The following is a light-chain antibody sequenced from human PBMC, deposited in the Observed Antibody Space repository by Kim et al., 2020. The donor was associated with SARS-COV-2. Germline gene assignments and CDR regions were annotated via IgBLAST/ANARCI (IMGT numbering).Light chain of an antibody. CDR3: QQYGSSPYT. Sequence: EIVLTQSPGTLSLSPGERATLSCRASQSVSRNYLAWYQQKPGQAPRLVIYGASSRASGIPDRFSGSGSGTDFTLTISRLEPEDFAVYYCQQYGSSPYTFGQGTKLDI. CDR1: QSVSRNY. V-gene: IGKV3-20*01. CDR2: GAS. J-gene: IGKJ2*01.